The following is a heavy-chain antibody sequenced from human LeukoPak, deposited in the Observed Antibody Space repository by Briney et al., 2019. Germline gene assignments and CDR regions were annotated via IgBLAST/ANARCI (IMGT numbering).Heavy chain of an antibody. CDR3: ARELYYYGSGTTSRDY. V-gene: IGHV4-38-2*02. J-gene: IGHJ4*02. D-gene: IGHD3-10*01. Sequence: SETLSLTCTVSGYSISSGYYWGWIRQPPGKGLEWIGSIYHSGSTYYNPSLKSRVTISVDTSKNQFSLKLSSVTAADTAVYYCARELYYYGSGTTSRDYWGQGTLVTVSS. CDR2: IYHSGST. CDR1: GYSISSGYY.